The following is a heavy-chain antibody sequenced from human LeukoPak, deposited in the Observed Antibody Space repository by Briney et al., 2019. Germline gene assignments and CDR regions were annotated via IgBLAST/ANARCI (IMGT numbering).Heavy chain of an antibody. CDR2: IYYSGST. CDR1: GGSISSYY. CDR3: ARHGSSWSYYFDY. D-gene: IGHD6-13*01. J-gene: IGHJ4*02. V-gene: IGHV4-59*08. Sequence: SETLSLTCTVSGGSISSYYWNWIRQPPGEGLEWIGYIYYSGSTNYNPSLKSRVTISVDTSKNQFSLKLSSVTAADTAVYYCARHGSSWSYYFDYWGQGTLVTVSS.